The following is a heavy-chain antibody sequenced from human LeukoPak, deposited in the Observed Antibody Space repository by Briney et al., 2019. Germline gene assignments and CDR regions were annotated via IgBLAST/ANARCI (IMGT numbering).Heavy chain of an antibody. CDR1: GFTFSSYW. D-gene: IGHD4-17*01. V-gene: IGHV3-7*01. Sequence: GGSLRLSCAASGFTFSSYWMSWVRQAPGKGLEWVANIKQDGSEKYYVDSVKGRFTISRDNAKNSLYLQMNSLRAEDRAVYYCARKNYGDYEPFFDYWGQGTLVTVSS. CDR2: IKQDGSEK. J-gene: IGHJ4*02. CDR3: ARKNYGDYEPFFDY.